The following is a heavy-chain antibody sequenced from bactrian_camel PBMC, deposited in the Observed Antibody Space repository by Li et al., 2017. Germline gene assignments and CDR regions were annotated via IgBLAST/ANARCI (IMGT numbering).Heavy chain of an antibody. J-gene: IGHJ4*01. CDR3: AGTELTYGYCNSDESKYKF. D-gene: IGHD2*01. CDR1: GFTFSSYA. CDR2: IERYGATT. V-gene: IGHV3S31*01. Sequence: VQLVESGGGSALAGGSVRLSCAASGFTFSSYAMSWVRQAPGKSREGVAFIERYGATTYAESVKGRFTISKDNAKNTLYLQMNTLKAEDTAMYYCAGTELTYGYCNSDESKYKFWGQGTQVTVS.